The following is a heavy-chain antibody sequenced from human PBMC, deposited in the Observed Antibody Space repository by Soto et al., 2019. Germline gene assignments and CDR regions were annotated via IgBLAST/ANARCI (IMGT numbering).Heavy chain of an antibody. CDR1: GGSISISSYY. D-gene: IGHD6-19*01. V-gene: IGHV4-39*01. CDR3: ARHVVDGILFDY. CDR2: IYYSGST. J-gene: IGHJ4*02. Sequence: QLQLQESGPGLVKPSETLSLTCTVSGGSISISSYYCGWIRHPPGKGLEWIGCIYYSGSTYYNPSLKIRVPISVEKSKNQFSLRLSSVTAADTAVYYCARHVVDGILFDYWGQGTLVTVSS.